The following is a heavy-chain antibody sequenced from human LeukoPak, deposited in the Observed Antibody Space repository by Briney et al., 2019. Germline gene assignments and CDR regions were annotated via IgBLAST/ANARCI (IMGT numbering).Heavy chain of an antibody. J-gene: IGHJ5*02. D-gene: IGHD6-13*01. V-gene: IGHV6-1*01. CDR1: GDSASSNSAA. Sequence: SQTLSLTCAISGDSASSNSAAWNWIRQSPSRGLEWLGRTYYWSKWYNDYAVSVKSRITINPATSKNQFPLQLNSVTPEDTAVYYCARGGIAAAVVDPWGQGTLVTVSS. CDR3: ARGGIAAAVVDP. CDR2: TYYWSKWYN.